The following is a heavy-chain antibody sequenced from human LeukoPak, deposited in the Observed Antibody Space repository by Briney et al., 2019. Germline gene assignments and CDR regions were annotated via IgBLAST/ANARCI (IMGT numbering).Heavy chain of an antibody. CDR3: ARSRSGSYLLGY. J-gene: IGHJ4*02. CDR2: IIPIFGTA. D-gene: IGHD1-26*01. V-gene: IGHV1-69*13. CDR1: GGTFSSYA. Sequence: SVKVSCKASGGTFSSYAISWVRQAPGQGLEWMGGIIPIFGTANYAQKLQGRVTITADESTSTAYMELSSLRSEDTAVYYCARSRSGSYLLGYWGQGTLVTVSS.